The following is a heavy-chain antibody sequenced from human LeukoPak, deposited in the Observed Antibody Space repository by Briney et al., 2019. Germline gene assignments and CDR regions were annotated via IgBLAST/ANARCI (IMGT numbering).Heavy chain of an antibody. CDR2: ISSSGSTI. V-gene: IGHV3-48*03. CDR3: AKDVVSIYYYYMDV. J-gene: IGHJ6*03. D-gene: IGHD3-22*01. Sequence: GGSLRLSCAASGFTFSSYEMNWVRQAPGKGLEWVSYISSSGSTIYYADSVKGRFTISRDNAKNSLYLQMNSLRAEDTAVYYCAKDVVSIYYYYMDVWGKGTTVTVSS. CDR1: GFTFSSYE.